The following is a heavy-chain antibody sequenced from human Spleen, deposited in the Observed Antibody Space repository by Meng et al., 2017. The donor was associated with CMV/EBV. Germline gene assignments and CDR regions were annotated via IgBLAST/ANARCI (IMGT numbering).Heavy chain of an antibody. D-gene: IGHD2-2*01. CDR2: IYYSGST. CDR3: ARDRGYCSGTSCPGDAFDI. Sequence: SETLSLTCAVYGGSFSGYYWSWIRQPPGKGLEWIGYIYYSGSTYNDPSLKSRVTISVDTSKNQFSLKLSSVTAADTAVYYCARDRGYCSGTSCPGDAFDIWGQGTMVTVSS. J-gene: IGHJ3*02. V-gene: IGHV4-59*01. CDR1: GGSFSGYY.